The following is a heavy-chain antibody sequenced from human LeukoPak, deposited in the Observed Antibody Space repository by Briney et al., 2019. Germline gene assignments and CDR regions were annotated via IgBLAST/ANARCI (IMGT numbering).Heavy chain of an antibody. V-gene: IGHV3-30*04. CDR3: AREAEGLDY. CDR1: RFTFSSYA. J-gene: IGHJ4*02. D-gene: IGHD2-15*01. CDR2: ISYDGSIE. Sequence: PGESLRLSCAASRFTFSSYAMHWVRQAPGKGLEWIAIISYDGSIEYYVDSVKGRFTIFRDNSKNTLYLQMNSLRTEDTAVYYCAREAEGLDYWGQGTLVTVSS.